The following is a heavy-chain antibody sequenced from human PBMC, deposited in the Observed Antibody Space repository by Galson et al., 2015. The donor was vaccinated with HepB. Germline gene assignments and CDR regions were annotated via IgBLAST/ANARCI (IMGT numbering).Heavy chain of an antibody. CDR2: ISWNSGSI. V-gene: IGHV3-9*01. CDR1: GFTFDDYA. CDR3: AKGGSSGYYPRGGYFDY. Sequence: SLRLSCAASGFTFDDYAMHWVRQAPGKGLEWVSGISWNSGSIGYADSVKGRFTISRDNAKNSLYLQMNSLRAEDTALYYCAKGGSSGYYPRGGYFDYWGQGTLVTVSS. D-gene: IGHD3-22*01. J-gene: IGHJ4*02.